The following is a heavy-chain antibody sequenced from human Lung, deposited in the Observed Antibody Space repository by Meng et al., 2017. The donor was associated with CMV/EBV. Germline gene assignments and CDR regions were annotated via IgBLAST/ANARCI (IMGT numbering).Heavy chain of an antibody. V-gene: IGHV1-69*05. CDR3: VRDCSVASCYDFYYYGMDF. CDR1: GGTFNSYS. J-gene: IGHJ6*02. D-gene: IGHD2-2*01. Sequence: SVXVSXXASGGTFNSYSISWVRQAPGQGLEWMGGSIPMYATVNYAQKFQGRVTITTDESASTAYMELSSLRSEDTGVYYCVRDCSVASCYDFYYYGMDFWGRGXTVTVSS. CDR2: SIPMYATV.